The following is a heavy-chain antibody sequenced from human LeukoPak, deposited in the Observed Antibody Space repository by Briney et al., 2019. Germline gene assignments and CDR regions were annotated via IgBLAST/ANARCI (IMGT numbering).Heavy chain of an antibody. J-gene: IGHJ3*01. Sequence: ASVTVSCKASGYTFTDFYMHLLRQAPGQGLEWMGWINPKSGGTRYAQRFQGRVTMTRDTSISTSYMEVSRLIYDDTAVYYCAREAGDNAYDVWGQGTMVTVSS. D-gene: IGHD2-21*01. CDR3: AREAGDNAYDV. V-gene: IGHV1-2*02. CDR2: INPKSGGT. CDR1: GYTFTDFY.